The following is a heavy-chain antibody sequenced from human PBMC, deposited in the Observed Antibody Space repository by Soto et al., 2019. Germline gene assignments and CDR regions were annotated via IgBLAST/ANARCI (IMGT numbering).Heavy chain of an antibody. V-gene: IGHV1-69*02. CDR1: GFTFSTYT. J-gene: IGHJ4*02. CDR3: ARDYYYGSGSSMDIFDY. CDR2: IIPIVDIA. Sequence: QVQLVQSGAEVKKPGSSVKVSCKASGFTFSTYTITWVRQAPGQGLEWMGKIIPIVDIANYAQKFQGRVTITADKSTSTAYMELSSLRSEDTAVYSCARDYYYGSGSSMDIFDYWGQGTLVTVSS. D-gene: IGHD3-10*01.